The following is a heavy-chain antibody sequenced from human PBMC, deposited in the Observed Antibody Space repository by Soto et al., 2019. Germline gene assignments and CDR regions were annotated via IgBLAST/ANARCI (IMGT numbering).Heavy chain of an antibody. CDR3: AIPPGYISDWYYFDL. V-gene: IGHV1-2*02. D-gene: IGHD3-9*01. Sequence: ASVKVSCKASGYSFIDYYMHCVRQAPGQGFEWMGRISPKSGGTNYAQKFEGRVTMTWDTSLNTAYMELSSLISEDTAVYYCAIPPGYISDWYYFDLWGQGTLVTVSS. J-gene: IGHJ4*02. CDR1: GYSFIDYY. CDR2: ISPKSGGT.